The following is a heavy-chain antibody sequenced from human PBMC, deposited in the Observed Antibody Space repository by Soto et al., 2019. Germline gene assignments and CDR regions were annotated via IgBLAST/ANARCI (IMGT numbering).Heavy chain of an antibody. CDR1: GFTFSSYW. CDR2: IKQDGSEK. CDR3: ARGPWDPTYYFDY. J-gene: IGHJ4*02. V-gene: IGHV3-7*01. D-gene: IGHD1-26*01. Sequence: GGSLRLSCAASGFTFSSYWMSWVRQAPGKGLEWVANIKQDGSEKYYVDSVKGRFTISRDNAKNSLYLQMNSLRAEDTAVYYCARGPWDPTYYFDYWGQGTLVTVSS.